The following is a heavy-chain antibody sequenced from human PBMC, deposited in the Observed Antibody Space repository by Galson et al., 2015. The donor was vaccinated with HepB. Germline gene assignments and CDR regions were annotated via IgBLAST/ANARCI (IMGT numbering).Heavy chain of an antibody. CDR3: AREWEYSSSSGGFDY. CDR2: IIPIFGTA. CDR1: GGTFSSYA. V-gene: IGHV1-69*13. Sequence: SVKVSCKASGGTFSSYAISWVRQAPGQGLEWMGGIIPIFGTANYAQKFQGRVTITADESTSTAYMELSSLRSEDTAVYCCAREWEYSSSSGGFDYWGQGTLVTVSS. D-gene: IGHD6-6*01. J-gene: IGHJ4*02.